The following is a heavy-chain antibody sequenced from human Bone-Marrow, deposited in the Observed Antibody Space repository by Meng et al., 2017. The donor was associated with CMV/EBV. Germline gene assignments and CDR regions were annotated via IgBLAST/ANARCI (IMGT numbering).Heavy chain of an antibody. D-gene: IGHD3-16*01. CDR1: GGFISSGSYY. Sequence: QVQLQESGPGLVKPSQTLSLTCTVSGGFISSGSYYWSWIRQPAGKGLEWLGEIKHSGDTNYNPSLKSRVTISLDMSKNQFSLNLKSVTAADTAVYFCARDEEGILGHWGQGTLVTVSS. CDR2: IKHSGDT. CDR3: ARDEEGILGH. V-gene: IGHV4-61*02. J-gene: IGHJ4*02.